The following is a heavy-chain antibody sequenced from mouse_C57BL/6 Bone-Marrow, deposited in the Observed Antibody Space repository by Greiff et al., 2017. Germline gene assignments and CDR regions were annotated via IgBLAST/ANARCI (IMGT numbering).Heavy chain of an antibody. CDR2: IDPENGDT. CDR3: TTYYGSSYDWYFDV. CDR1: GFNIKDDY. Sequence: DVQLQQSGAELVRPGASVKLSCTASGFNIKDDYMHWVKQRPEQGLEWIGWIDPENGDTEYASKFQGKATITADTSSNTAYLQLSSLTSEYTAVYYCTTYYGSSYDWYFDVWGTGTTVTVSS. V-gene: IGHV14-4*01. D-gene: IGHD1-1*01. J-gene: IGHJ1*03.